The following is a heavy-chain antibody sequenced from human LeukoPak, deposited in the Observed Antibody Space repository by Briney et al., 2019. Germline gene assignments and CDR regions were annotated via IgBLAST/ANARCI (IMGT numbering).Heavy chain of an antibody. J-gene: IGHJ4*02. D-gene: IGHD5-24*01. V-gene: IGHV4-59*01. CDR3: ARVLEMATNPRQYYFDY. Sequence: PSETLSLTCTVSGGSISSYYWSWIRQPPGKGLEWIGYIYYSGSTNYNPSLKSRVTISVDTSKNQFSLKLSSVTAADTAVYYCARVLEMATNPRQYYFDYWGQGTLVTVSS. CDR2: IYYSGST. CDR1: GGSISSYY.